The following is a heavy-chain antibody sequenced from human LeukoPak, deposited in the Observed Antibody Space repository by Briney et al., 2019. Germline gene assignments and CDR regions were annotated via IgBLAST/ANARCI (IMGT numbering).Heavy chain of an antibody. J-gene: IGHJ5*02. CDR2: IYYSGST. CDR1: GGSFSSGSYY. V-gene: IGHV4-61*01. D-gene: IGHD3-10*01. CDR3: ASEGITMVRGVTVNWFDP. Sequence: XXLTCTVSGGSFSSGSYYWSWIRQPPGGGLEWIGYIYYSGSTNYNPSLKSRVTISVDTSKNQFSLKLSSVTAADTAVYYCASEGITMVRGVTVNWFDPWGQGTLVTVSS.